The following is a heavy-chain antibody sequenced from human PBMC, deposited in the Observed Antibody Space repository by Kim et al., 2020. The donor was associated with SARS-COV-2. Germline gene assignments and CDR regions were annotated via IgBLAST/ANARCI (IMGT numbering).Heavy chain of an antibody. Sequence: SETLSLTCTVSGGSISSSSYYWGWIRQPPGKGLEWIGSIYYSGSTYYNPSLKSRVTISVDTSKNQFSLKLSSMTAADTAVYYCARHSRIVVVPAAILAWGQGTLVTVSS. CDR1: GGSISSSSYY. CDR3: ARHSRIVVVPAAILA. V-gene: IGHV4-39*01. CDR2: IYYSGST. D-gene: IGHD2-2*01. J-gene: IGHJ4*02.